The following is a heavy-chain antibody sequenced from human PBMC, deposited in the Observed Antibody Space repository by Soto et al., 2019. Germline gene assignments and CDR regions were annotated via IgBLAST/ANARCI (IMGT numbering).Heavy chain of an antibody. J-gene: IGHJ5*02. CDR3: ARGPIFGVVKINWFDP. Sequence: QVQLQQWGAGLLKPSETLSLTCAVYGGSFSGYYWSWIRQPPGKGLEWIGEINHSGSTNYNPSLKSRVTISVDTSKNQFSLKLSSVTAADTAVYYCARGPIFGVVKINWFDPWGQGTLVTVSS. CDR2: INHSGST. CDR1: GGSFSGYY. V-gene: IGHV4-34*01. D-gene: IGHD3-3*01.